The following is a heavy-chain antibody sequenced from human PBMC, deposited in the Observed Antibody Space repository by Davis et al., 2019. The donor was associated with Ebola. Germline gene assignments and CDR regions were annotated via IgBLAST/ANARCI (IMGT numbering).Heavy chain of an antibody. CDR3: ARHGGQGYISGRRGRQYGMDV. J-gene: IGHJ6*02. V-gene: IGHV5-51*01. CDR2: TSPDDSEI. Sequence: GESLKISCKGSGYSLPTHWIAWVRQMPRKGLDRNGITSPDDSEIPFTQAFQDRVTISADKSISTADLQWSSLKASDTAMYYCARHGGQGYISGRRGRQYGMDVWGQGTTVTVSS. CDR1: GYSLPTHW. D-gene: IGHD3-16*01.